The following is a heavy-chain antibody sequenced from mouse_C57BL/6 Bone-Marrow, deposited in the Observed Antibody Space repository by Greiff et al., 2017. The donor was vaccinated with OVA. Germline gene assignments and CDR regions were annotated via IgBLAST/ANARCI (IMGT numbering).Heavy chain of an antibody. Sequence: QVQLKESGPELVKPGASVKISCKASGYAFSSSWMNWVKQRPGKGLEWIGRIYPGDGDTNYTGKFKGKATLTADKSSSTAYMQLSSLTSEDSAVYFCARHDNGYYASYFDFWYQGTTLTVSS. J-gene: IGHJ2*01. CDR1: GYAFSSSW. CDR2: IYPGDGDT. D-gene: IGHD2-3*01. CDR3: ARHDNGYYASYFDF. V-gene: IGHV1-82*01.